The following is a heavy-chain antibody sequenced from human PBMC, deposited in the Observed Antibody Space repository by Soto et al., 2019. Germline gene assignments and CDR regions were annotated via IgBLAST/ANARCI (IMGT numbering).Heavy chain of an antibody. Sequence: GGSLRLSCAASGFTFSSYAMSWVRQAPGKGLEWVSAISGSGGSTYYADSVKGRFTISRDNSKNTLYLQMNSLRAEDTAVYYWAKVRGGSYAEYFQHWGQGTLVTVSS. CDR2: ISGSGGST. J-gene: IGHJ1*01. CDR1: GFTFSSYA. V-gene: IGHV3-23*01. D-gene: IGHD1-26*01. CDR3: AKVRGGSYAEYFQH.